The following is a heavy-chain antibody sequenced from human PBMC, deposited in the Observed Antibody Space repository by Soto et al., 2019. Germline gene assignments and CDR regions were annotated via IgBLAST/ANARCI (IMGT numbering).Heavy chain of an antibody. D-gene: IGHD3-10*01. CDR1: GFTFSSYA. V-gene: IGHV3-30-3*01. Sequence: LRLSCAASGFTFSSYAMHWVRQAPGKGLEWVAVISYDGSNKYYADSVKGRFTISRDNSKNTLYLQVNSLRAEDTAVYYCAKGPLDYGSRPEYWGQGTLVTVSS. CDR3: AKGPLDYGSRPEY. CDR2: ISYDGSNK. J-gene: IGHJ4*02.